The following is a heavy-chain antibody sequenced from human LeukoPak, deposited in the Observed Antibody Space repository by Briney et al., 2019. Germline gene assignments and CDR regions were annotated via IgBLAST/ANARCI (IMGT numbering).Heavy chain of an antibody. CDR1: GGSISTSNYY. J-gene: IGHJ4*02. D-gene: IGHD2-2*01. CDR2: IFYSGST. Sequence: SETLSLTCTVSGGSISTSNYYWGWVRQPPGKGLEWIGNIFYSGSTYYSPSLKSRVTISLDTSKNQFSLKLSSVTAAYTAVYYCASRVVPAANFDYWGQGTLVTVSS. CDR3: ASRVVPAANFDY. V-gene: IGHV4-39*07.